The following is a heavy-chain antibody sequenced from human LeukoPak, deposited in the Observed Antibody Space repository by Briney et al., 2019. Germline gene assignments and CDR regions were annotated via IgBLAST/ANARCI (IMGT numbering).Heavy chain of an antibody. J-gene: IGHJ4*02. Sequence: PGRSLRLSCAVSGFTFSNYGMHWVRQAPGKGLEWVAVISYDGRNKYHADSVTGRFTISRDNSKNTLYLQMNSLRAEDTAVYYCAKDGSVAAADYYFDYWGLGTLVTVSS. V-gene: IGHV3-30*18. CDR1: GFTFSNYG. CDR2: ISYDGRNK. D-gene: IGHD6-13*01. CDR3: AKDGSVAAADYYFDY.